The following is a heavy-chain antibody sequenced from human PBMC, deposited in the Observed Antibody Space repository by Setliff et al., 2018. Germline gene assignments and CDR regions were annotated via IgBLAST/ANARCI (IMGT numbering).Heavy chain of an antibody. D-gene: IGHD5-18*01. Sequence: GGSLRLSCAASGFTFSDYAMNWVRQAPGKGLEWVSYISQSSGTTTYYADSVKGRFTISRDNSKNTVYLQMNSPRAEDTSIYYCANAYNYGYAHYYYGMDVWGQGTTVTVSS. CDR1: GFTFSDYA. V-gene: IGHV3-23*01. CDR2: ISQSSGTTT. CDR3: ANAYNYGYAHYYYGMDV. J-gene: IGHJ6*02.